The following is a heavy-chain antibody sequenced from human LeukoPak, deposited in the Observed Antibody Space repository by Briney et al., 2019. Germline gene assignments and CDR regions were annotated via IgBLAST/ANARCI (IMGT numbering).Heavy chain of an antibody. D-gene: IGHD5-18*01. CDR1: GFIFSDAW. CDR2: VKRKSAGGTI. Sequence: GGSLRLSCVGSGFIFSDAWLTWVRQAPGKGLEWLGRVKRKSAGGTIDYAAPVKGRFTISRDDSTDTVSLQMNSLTTEDTAVYYCTTEYSVFAFDIWGHGTMVTVSS. V-gene: IGHV3-15*01. CDR3: TTEYSVFAFDI. J-gene: IGHJ3*02.